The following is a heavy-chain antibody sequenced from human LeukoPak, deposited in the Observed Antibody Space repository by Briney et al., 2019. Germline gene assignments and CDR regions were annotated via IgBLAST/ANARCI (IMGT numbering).Heavy chain of an antibody. CDR2: IYTRGGT. J-gene: IGHJ1*01. CDR1: GGSISSGSYY. D-gene: IGHD3-22*01. CDR3: ARANSSAYYYYFRY. V-gene: IGHV4-61*02. Sequence: SETLSLTCTVSGGSISSGSYYWNWTRQPAGKGLEWIGRIYTRGGTNYNPSLKSRVTISVDTSKNQFSLKLSSVTAADTAVYYCARANSSAYYYYFRYWGQGTLVTVSS.